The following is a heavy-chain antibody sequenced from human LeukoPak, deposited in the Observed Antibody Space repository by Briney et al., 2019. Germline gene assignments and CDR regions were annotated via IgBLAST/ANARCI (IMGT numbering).Heavy chain of an antibody. J-gene: IGHJ4*02. Sequence: GGSLRLSCAASGFTFSSYSMNWVRRAPGKGLEWVSSISSSSSYIYYADSVKGRFTISRDNAKNSLYLQMNSLRAEDTAVYYCARGIAAAGIDYWGQGTLVTVSS. V-gene: IGHV3-21*01. CDR2: ISSSSSYI. CDR1: GFTFSSYS. D-gene: IGHD6-13*01. CDR3: ARGIAAAGIDY.